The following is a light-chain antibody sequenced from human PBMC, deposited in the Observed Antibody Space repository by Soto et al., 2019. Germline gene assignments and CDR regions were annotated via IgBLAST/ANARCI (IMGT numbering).Light chain of an antibody. J-gene: IGKJ4*01. CDR1: QTVINTY. CDR3: QQYGSSPLT. Sequence: EIVLTQSPGTLSLSPGERATLSCRASQTVINTYLAWYQQKPGQAPRLLIYGASSRATGVPDRFSGSGSGTDFTLTIIRLEPEDFPVYFCQQYGSSPLTFGVGTKVEIK. CDR2: GAS. V-gene: IGKV3-20*01.